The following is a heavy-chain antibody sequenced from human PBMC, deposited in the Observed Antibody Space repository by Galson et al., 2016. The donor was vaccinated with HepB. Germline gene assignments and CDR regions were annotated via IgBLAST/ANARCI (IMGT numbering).Heavy chain of an antibody. CDR3: ARDKTAAATRDALDI. Sequence: SVKVSCKASGGTFSNYGITWVRQAPGQGLEWIGGTIPTFHTAKYAQNFQGRVSFTADESKTTAYMELSSLRSEDTAVYYCARDKTAAATRDALDIWGQGTMVTVSS. CDR1: GGTFSNYG. J-gene: IGHJ3*02. D-gene: IGHD6-13*01. CDR2: TIPTFHTA. V-gene: IGHV1-69*13.